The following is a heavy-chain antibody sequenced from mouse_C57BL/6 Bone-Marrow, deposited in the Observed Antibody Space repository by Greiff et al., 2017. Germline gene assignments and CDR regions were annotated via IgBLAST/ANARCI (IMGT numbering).Heavy chain of an antibody. CDR3: ERRGWAWFAY. V-gene: IGHV5-17*01. Sequence: DVQLVESGGGLVKPGASLKLSCAASGFTFTDYGMHWVRQAPEKGLEWVAYISSGSSTIYYADTLKGRYTISRDNAKNTLFLQLTSLRSEDTAMYYCERRGWAWFAYWGQGTLVTVSA. J-gene: IGHJ3*01. CDR2: ISSGSSTI. CDR1: GFTFTDYG. D-gene: IGHD3-3*01.